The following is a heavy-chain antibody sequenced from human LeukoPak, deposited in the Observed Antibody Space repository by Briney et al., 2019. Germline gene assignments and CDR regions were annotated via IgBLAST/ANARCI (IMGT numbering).Heavy chain of an antibody. V-gene: IGHV1-69*13. CDR2: IIPIFGTA. CDR1: GGTFSSYA. J-gene: IGHJ6*02. D-gene: IGHD3-22*01. Sequence: SVKVSCKASGGTFSSYAISWVRQAPGQGLEWMGGIIPIFGTANYAQKFQGRVTITADESTSTAYMELSSLRSEDTAVYYCARFRYYYDSSGYYFGLGLRYYYGMDVWGQGTTVTVSS. CDR3: ARFRYYYDSSGYYFGLGLRYYYGMDV.